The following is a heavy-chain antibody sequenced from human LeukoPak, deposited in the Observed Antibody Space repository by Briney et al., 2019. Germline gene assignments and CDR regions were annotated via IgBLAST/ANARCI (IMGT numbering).Heavy chain of an antibody. V-gene: IGHV3-23*01. D-gene: IGHD3-16*02. Sequence: GESLKISCAASGFTFSSYAMSWVRQAPGKGLEWVSAISGSGGSTYYADSVKGRFTISRDNSKNTLYLQMNSLRAEDTAVYYCAKAAYYDYVWGSYRTYYYYYMDVWGKGTTVTVSS. CDR1: GFTFSSYA. CDR3: AKAAYYDYVWGSYRTYYYYYMDV. CDR2: ISGSGGST. J-gene: IGHJ6*03.